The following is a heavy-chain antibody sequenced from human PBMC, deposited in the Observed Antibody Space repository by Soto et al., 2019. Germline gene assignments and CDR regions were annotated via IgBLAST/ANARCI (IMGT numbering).Heavy chain of an antibody. CDR1: GGSISSSSYY. D-gene: IGHD3-22*01. Sequence: VQTSETLSLTCTISGGSISSSSYYWGWIRQPPGKGLEWIGNIYYTGTTYYSPSLKSRVTISVDTSKNQFSLKLNSVTATDTAVYYCAKSRITMIVVAPYYFDYWGQGTLVTVSS. CDR2: IYYTGTT. J-gene: IGHJ4*02. V-gene: IGHV4-39*01. CDR3: AKSRITMIVVAPYYFDY.